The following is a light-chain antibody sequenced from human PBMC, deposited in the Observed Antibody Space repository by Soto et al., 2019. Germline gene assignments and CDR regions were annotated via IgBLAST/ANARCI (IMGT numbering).Light chain of an antibody. CDR1: QSISNY. CDR2: DAS. V-gene: IGKV3-11*01. J-gene: IGKJ5*01. CDR3: QQRSAGVT. Sequence: EIVLTQSPATLSLSPGERATLSCRASQSISNYLAWYQHKPGQAPRLLIYDASNRATATPPRFSGSGSGTDFTLTISSLEPEDFAVYYCQQRSAGVTFGQGTRL.